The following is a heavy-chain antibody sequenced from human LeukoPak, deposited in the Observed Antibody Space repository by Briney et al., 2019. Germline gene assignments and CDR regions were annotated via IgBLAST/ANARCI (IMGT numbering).Heavy chain of an antibody. Sequence: SVKVSCKASGGTFTSYTVSWVRQAPGQGLEWMGRIIPMSGTVKYAQKFQGRVTITTDESTSTAYMELSSLRSEDTAAYYCATTDYWGQGTLVTVSS. CDR2: IIPMSGTV. V-gene: IGHV1-69*05. CDR3: ATTDY. J-gene: IGHJ4*02. CDR1: GGTFTSYT.